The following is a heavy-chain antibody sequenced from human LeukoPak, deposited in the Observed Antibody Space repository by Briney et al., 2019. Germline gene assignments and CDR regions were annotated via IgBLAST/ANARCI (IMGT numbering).Heavy chain of an antibody. D-gene: IGHD4-17*01. CDR3: ARARTTRGFDY. V-gene: IGHV3-33*08. J-gene: IGHJ4*02. CDR1: GFTFSSYW. CDR2: IWYDGSNK. Sequence: PGGSLRPSCAASGFTFSSYWMSWVRQAPGKGLEWVAFIWYDGSNKYYADSVKGRFTISRDNSKNTLYLQMNSLRAEDTAVYYCARARTTRGFDYWGQGTLVTVSS.